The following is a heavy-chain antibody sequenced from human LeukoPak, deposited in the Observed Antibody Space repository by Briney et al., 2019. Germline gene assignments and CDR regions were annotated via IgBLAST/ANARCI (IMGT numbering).Heavy chain of an antibody. J-gene: IGHJ3*01. V-gene: IGHV3-7*01. CDR3: VRDARLVNIDAFDV. D-gene: IGHD2-21*01. CDR1: QFTFSSYW. Sequence: GGSLRLSCVASQFTFSSYWMSWVRQAPGKGLEWAANINQDGSEKYYVDSVKGRFTISRDNAKNSLSLQMNSLRAEDTAVYYCVRDARLVNIDAFDVWGRGTKVTVSS. CDR2: INQDGSEK.